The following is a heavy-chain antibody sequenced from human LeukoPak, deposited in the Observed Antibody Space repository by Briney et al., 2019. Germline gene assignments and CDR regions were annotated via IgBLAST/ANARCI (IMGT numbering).Heavy chain of an antibody. CDR2: ISGSGGST. J-gene: IGHJ2*01. Sequence: GGSLRLSCAASGFTFSSYAMSWVRQAPGKGLEWVSAISGSGGSTYYADSVKGRFTISRDNSKNTLYLQMNSLRAEDTAVYYCAKVGYCSSTSCFRYFDLWGRGTLVTVSS. V-gene: IGHV3-23*01. CDR3: AKVGYCSSTSCFRYFDL. D-gene: IGHD2-2*03. CDR1: GFTFSSYA.